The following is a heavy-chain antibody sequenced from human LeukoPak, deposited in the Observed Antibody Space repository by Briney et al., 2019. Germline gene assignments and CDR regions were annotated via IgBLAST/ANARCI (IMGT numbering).Heavy chain of an antibody. J-gene: IGHJ3*01. D-gene: IGHD4-17*01. CDR1: GFTFSSYA. CDR3: AKVYRDNGDYFAFNV. Sequence: GGSLRLSCAASGFTFSSYAMSWVRQAPGKGLEWVSGISASGGSTSYADSVRGRFTISRDNSRNTLYLQMNSLRAEDTAVYYCAKVYRDNGDYFAFNVWGQGSMVTVSS. CDR2: ISASGGST. V-gene: IGHV3-23*01.